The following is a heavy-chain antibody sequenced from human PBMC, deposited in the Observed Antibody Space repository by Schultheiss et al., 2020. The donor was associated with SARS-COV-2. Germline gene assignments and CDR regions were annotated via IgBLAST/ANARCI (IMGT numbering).Heavy chain of an antibody. CDR1: GYSFTSYW. V-gene: IGHV5-51*01. CDR2: IYPGDSDT. CDR3: AKDVQGYYDSSGMYYFDY. J-gene: IGHJ4*02. D-gene: IGHD3-22*01. Sequence: GESLKISCKGSGYSFTSYWIGWVRQMPGKGLEWMGIIYPGDSDTRYSPSFQGQVTISADKSISTAYLQWSSLKASDTAMYYCAKDVQGYYDSSGMYYFDYWGQGTLVTVSS.